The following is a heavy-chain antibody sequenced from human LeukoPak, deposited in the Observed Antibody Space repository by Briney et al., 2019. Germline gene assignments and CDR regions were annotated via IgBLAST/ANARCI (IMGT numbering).Heavy chain of an antibody. D-gene: IGHD1-26*01. CDR3: ARLGRQPSYYYGMDV. CDR1: GGSISSSSYY. J-gene: IGHJ6*02. CDR2: IYYSGST. V-gene: IGHV4-39*01. Sequence: SETLSLTCTVSGGSISSSSYYWGWIRQPPEKGLEWIGSIYYSGSTYYNPSLKSRVTISVDTSKNQFSLKLSSVTAADTAVYYCARLGRQPSYYYGMDVWGQGTTVTVSS.